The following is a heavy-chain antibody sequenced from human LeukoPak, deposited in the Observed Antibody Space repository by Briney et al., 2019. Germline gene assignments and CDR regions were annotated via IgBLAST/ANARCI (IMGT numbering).Heavy chain of an antibody. CDR2: IYYSGST. CDR1: GGSISSSSYY. D-gene: IGHD2-21*02. V-gene: IGHV4-39*01. J-gene: IGHJ4*02. Sequence: SQTLSLTCTVSGGSISSSSYYWGWIRQPPGKGLEWIGSIYYSGSTYYNPSLKSRVTISVDTSKNQFSLKLSSVTAAETAVYYCARLTAIGFFPFDYWGQGTLVTVSS. CDR3: ARLTAIGFFPFDY.